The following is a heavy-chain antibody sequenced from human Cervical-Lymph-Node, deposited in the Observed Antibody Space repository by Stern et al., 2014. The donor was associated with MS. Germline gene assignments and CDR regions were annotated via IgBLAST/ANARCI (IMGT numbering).Heavy chain of an antibody. Sequence: QVQLVQSGAEVKKPGASVKVSCKVSGYTLTELSMHWVRQAPGKGLEWMGGFDPEDGKTIYAQKFQGRVTMTEDTSTDTAYVELSSLRSEDTAVYYCATPLTRYDSSGFDYWGQGTLVTVSS. V-gene: IGHV1-24*01. J-gene: IGHJ4*02. D-gene: IGHD3-22*01. CDR3: ATPLTRYDSSGFDY. CDR2: FDPEDGKT. CDR1: GYTLTELS.